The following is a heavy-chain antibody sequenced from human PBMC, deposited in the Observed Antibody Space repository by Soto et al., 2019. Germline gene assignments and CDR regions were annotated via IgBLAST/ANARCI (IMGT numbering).Heavy chain of an antibody. J-gene: IGHJ4*02. Sequence: QVQLQESGPGLVKPSGTLSLTCAVSSGSISSSNWWSWVRQPPGKGLEWIGEIYHSGSTNYNPSLKSRVTRAVDKSKNQFSLKLSSVTAADTAVYYCASSTTVTPSYFDYWGQGTLVTVSS. CDR2: IYHSGST. V-gene: IGHV4-4*02. D-gene: IGHD4-17*01. CDR3: ASSTTVTPSYFDY. CDR1: SGSISSSNW.